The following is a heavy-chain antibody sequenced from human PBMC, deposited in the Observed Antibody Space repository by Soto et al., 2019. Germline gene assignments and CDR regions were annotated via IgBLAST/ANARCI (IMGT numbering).Heavy chain of an antibody. D-gene: IGHD2-15*01. CDR3: ARDRGYCSGGSCDLPHYYYGMDV. CDR2: ISYDGSNK. V-gene: IGHV3-30-3*01. J-gene: IGHJ6*02. Sequence: GGSLRLSCAASGFTFSSYAMHWVRQAPGKGLEWVAVISYDGSNKYYADSVKGRFTISRDNSKNTLYLQMNSLRAEDTAVYYCARDRGYCSGGSCDLPHYYYGMDVWGQGTTVTVSS. CDR1: GFTFSSYA.